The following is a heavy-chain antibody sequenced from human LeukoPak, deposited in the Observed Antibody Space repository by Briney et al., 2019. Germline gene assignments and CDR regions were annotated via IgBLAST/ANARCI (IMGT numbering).Heavy chain of an antibody. J-gene: IGHJ5*02. Sequence: GASVKVSCKVSGYTLTELSMHWVRQAPGEGLEWMGGFDPEDGETIYAQKFQGRVTMTEDTSTDTAYMELSSLRSEDTAVYYCATLSRGRWQWRRNWFDPWGQGTLVTVSS. V-gene: IGHV1-24*01. CDR3: ATLSRGRWQWRRNWFDP. CDR1: GYTLTELS. CDR2: FDPEDGET. D-gene: IGHD6-19*01.